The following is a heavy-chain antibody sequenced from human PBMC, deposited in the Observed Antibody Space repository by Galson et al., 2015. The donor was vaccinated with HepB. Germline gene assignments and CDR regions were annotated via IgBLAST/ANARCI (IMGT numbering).Heavy chain of an antibody. J-gene: IGHJ1*01. V-gene: IGHV3-30*18. CDR2: ISYDGSNK. D-gene: IGHD6-13*01. CDR1: GFTFSSYG. Sequence: SLRLSCAASGFTFSSYGMHWVRQAPGKGLEWVAVISYDGSNKYYADSVKGRFTISRDSSKNTLYLQMNSLRAEDTAVYYCAKGHSSSWLREYFQHWGQGTLVTVSS. CDR3: AKGHSSSWLREYFQH.